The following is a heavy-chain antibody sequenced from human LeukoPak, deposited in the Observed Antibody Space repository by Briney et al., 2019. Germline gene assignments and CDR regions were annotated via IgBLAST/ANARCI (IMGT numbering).Heavy chain of an antibody. CDR3: AKEPIAYSSGWYFQD. D-gene: IGHD6-25*01. J-gene: IGHJ1*01. Sequence: PGGSLRLSCSASGVTFSSYAMHWVRQAPGKGLEYVSTISSNGGRTYYADSVKDRFTISRDNSKNTMYLQMSSLRDEDTAVYYCAKEPIAYSSGWYFQDWGQGTQVTVSS. V-gene: IGHV3-64D*09. CDR2: ISSNGGRT. CDR1: GVTFSSYA.